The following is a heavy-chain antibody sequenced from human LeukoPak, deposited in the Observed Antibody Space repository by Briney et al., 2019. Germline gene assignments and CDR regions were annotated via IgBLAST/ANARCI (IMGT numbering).Heavy chain of an antibody. J-gene: IGHJ6*02. CDR1: GYTFTSYD. D-gene: IGHD1/OR15-1a*01. CDR3: ARWHNRDYYYGMDV. V-gene: IGHV1-8*01. CDR2: MNPSSGNT. Sequence: ASVKVSCKASGYTFTSYDINWVRQATGQGLEWMGWMNPSSGNTGYAQKFQGRVTMTRNTSISTAYMELSSLRSEDTAAYYCARWHNRDYYYGMDVWGQGTTVTVSS.